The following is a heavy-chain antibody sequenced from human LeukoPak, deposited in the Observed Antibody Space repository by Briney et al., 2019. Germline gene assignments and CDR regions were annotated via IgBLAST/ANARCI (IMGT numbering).Heavy chain of an antibody. CDR2: IIPIFGTA. CDR1: GGTFSSYA. Sequence: ASVNVSCKASGGTFSSYAISWVRQAPGQGLEWMGGIIPIFGTANYAQKFQGRVTITADESTSTAYMELSSLRSEDTAVYYCARGLTPVVTFGAFDIWGQGTMVTVSS. V-gene: IGHV1-69*13. CDR3: ARGLTPVVTFGAFDI. D-gene: IGHD2-21*02. J-gene: IGHJ3*02.